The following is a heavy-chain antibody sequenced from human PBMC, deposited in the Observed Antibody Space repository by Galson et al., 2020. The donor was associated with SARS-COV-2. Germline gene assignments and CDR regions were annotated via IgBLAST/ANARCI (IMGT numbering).Heavy chain of an antibody. V-gene: IGHV4-31*03. CDR2: IYYSGSSGST. CDR1: GASISSGAYY. D-gene: IGHD3-10*01. CDR3: ARDNYGSGNYYNGSPFDY. J-gene: IGHJ4*02. Sequence: SETLSLTCTVSGASISSGAYYWSWIRQHPRKGLEWIGYIYYSGSSGSTHYNPSLKSRLTISADTSKNQFSLKLSSVTAADTAVYYCARDNYGSGNYYNGSPFDYWGQGTLVTVSS.